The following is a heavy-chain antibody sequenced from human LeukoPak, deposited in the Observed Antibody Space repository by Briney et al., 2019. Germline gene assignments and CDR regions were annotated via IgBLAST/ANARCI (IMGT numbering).Heavy chain of an antibody. CDR3: ARVGGIAAAGGFYFDY. CDR2: ISYDGSNK. CDR1: GFTFSSYA. D-gene: IGHD6-13*01. Sequence: GGSLRPSCAASGFTFSSYAMHWVRQAPGKGLEWVAVISYDGSNKYYADSVKGRFTISRDNSKNTLYLQMNSLRAEDTAVYYCARVGGIAAAGGFYFDYWGQGTLVTVSS. J-gene: IGHJ4*02. V-gene: IGHV3-30-3*01.